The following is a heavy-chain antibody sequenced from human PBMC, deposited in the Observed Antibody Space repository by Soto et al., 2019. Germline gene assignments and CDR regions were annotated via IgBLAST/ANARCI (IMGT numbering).Heavy chain of an antibody. V-gene: IGHV3-7*01. J-gene: IGHJ6*03. CDR3: ARDASAYDFWSGYSYYYYMDV. D-gene: IGHD3-3*01. Sequence: EVQLVESGGGLVQPGGSLRLSCAASGFTFSSYWMSWVRQAPGKGLEWVANIKQDGSEKYYVDSVKGRFTISRDNAKNSLYLQMNSLRAEDTAVYYCARDASAYDFWSGYSYYYYMDVWGKGTTVTVSS. CDR1: GFTFSSYW. CDR2: IKQDGSEK.